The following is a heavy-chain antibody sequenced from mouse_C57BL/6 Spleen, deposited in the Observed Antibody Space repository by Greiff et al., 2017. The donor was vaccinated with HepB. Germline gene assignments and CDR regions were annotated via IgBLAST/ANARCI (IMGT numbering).Heavy chain of an antibody. Sequence: QVQLKQPGAELVRPGSSVKLSCKASGYTFTSYWMHWVKQRPIQGLEWIGNIDPSDSETHYNQKFKDKATLTVDKSSSTAYMQLSSLTSEDSAVYYCAREAQATWAWFAYWGQGTLVTVSA. D-gene: IGHD3-2*02. CDR1: GYTFTSYW. CDR2: IDPSDSET. V-gene: IGHV1-52*01. CDR3: AREAQATWAWFAY. J-gene: IGHJ3*01.